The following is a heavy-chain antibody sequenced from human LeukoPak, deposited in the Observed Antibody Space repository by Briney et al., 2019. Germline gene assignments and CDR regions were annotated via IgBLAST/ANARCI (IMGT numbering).Heavy chain of an antibody. CDR3: ASPVVVVATREVDY. CDR1: GFTFSDYY. CDR2: ISGSGGST. V-gene: IGHV3-23*01. J-gene: IGHJ4*02. D-gene: IGHD2-15*01. Sequence: GGSLRLSCAASGFTFSDYYMSWIRQAPGKGLEWVSAISGSGGSTYYADSVKGRFTISRDNSKNTLYLQMNSLRAEDTAVYYCASPVVVVATREVDYWGQGTLVTVSS.